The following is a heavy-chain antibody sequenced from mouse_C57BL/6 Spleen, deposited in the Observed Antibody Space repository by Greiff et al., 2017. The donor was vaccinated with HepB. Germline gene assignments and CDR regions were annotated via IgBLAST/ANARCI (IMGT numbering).Heavy chain of an antibody. Sequence: EVQLQQSGAELVRPEASVKLSCTASGFNIKDDYMHWVKQRPEQGLEWIGWIDPENGDTEYASKFQGKATITADTSSNTAYLQLSSLTSEDTAVYYCTTMVTTGYYFDYWGQGTTLTVSS. J-gene: IGHJ2*01. D-gene: IGHD2-2*01. CDR1: GFNIKDDY. CDR3: TTMVTTGYYFDY. V-gene: IGHV14-4*01. CDR2: IDPENGDT.